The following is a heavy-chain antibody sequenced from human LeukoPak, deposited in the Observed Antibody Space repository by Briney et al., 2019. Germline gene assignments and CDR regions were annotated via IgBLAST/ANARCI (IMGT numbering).Heavy chain of an antibody. V-gene: IGHV3-23*01. D-gene: IGHD6-19*01. CDR2: ISGNGVDT. CDR3: AKLYSSGRYYFDY. J-gene: IGHJ4*02. CDR1: GFTFTNYA. Sequence: GGSLRLSCAASGFTFTNYAMSWVRQAAGKGLEWVSTISGNGVDTYYTDSVQGRFTISRDNPKNTLYLQMNSLRVEDTAVYYCAKLYSSGRYYFDYWGQGTLVTVSS.